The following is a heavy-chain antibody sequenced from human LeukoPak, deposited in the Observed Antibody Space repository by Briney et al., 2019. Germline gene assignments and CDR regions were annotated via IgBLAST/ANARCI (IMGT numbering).Heavy chain of an antibody. J-gene: IGHJ5*02. V-gene: IGHV3-74*01. CDR2: INGDGRST. D-gene: IGHD1-26*01. Sequence: GGSLRLSCAASGFTFSSYWMHWVRQAPGKGLVWVSRINGDGRSTSYADSVKGRFTISRDNAKNTLYLQMNSLRAEDTAVYYCARDIGATNWFDPWGQGTLVTVSS. CDR1: GFTFSSYW. CDR3: ARDIGATNWFDP.